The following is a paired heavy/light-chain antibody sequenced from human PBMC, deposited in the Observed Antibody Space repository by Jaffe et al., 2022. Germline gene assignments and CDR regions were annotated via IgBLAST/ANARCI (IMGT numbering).Light chain of an antibody. CDR3: MQGINLPYT. V-gene: IGKV2-29*02. CDR2: EVS. CDR1: QSLLHINGHTY. J-gene: IGKJ2*01. Sequence: DIVLTQTPLSLSVTPGQPASISCKSSQSLLHINGHTYLYWYLQKPGQSPQLLIYEVSSRFSGVPDRFSGSGSGTDFTLKISRVEAEDVGVYYCMQGINLPYTFGQGTKLESK.
Heavy chain of an antibody. CDR3: TRELGIL. CDR2: INSDGSST. V-gene: IGHV3-74*01. Sequence: EVQLVESGGGLVQPGGSLRLSCEASGFTLSSNWMHWFRQSPGKGLVWVSRINSDGSSTSYADSVKGRFTISRDNAKNKVDLQMNSLRAEDTAVYYCTRELGILWGQGTMVTVSS. CDR1: GFTLSSNW. D-gene: IGHD6-13*01. J-gene: IGHJ3*01.